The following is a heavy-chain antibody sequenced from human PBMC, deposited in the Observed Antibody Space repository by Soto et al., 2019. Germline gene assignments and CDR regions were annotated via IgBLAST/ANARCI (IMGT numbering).Heavy chain of an antibody. CDR2: IIPILGIA. Sequence: SVKVSCKASGGTFSSYTISWVRQAPGQGLEWMGRIIPILGIANYAQKFQGRVTITADKSTSTAYMELSSLRSEDTAVYYCARGLNWNYSFYFDYWGQGTLVTVSS. CDR1: GGTFSSYT. V-gene: IGHV1-69*02. CDR3: ARGLNWNYSFYFDY. D-gene: IGHD1-7*01. J-gene: IGHJ4*02.